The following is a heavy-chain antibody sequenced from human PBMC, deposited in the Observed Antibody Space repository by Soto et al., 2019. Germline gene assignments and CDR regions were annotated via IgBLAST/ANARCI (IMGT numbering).Heavy chain of an antibody. CDR2: IYYSGST. J-gene: IGHJ5*02. CDR1: GGSISSYY. Sequence: LPETLSLTCTVSGGSISSYYWSWIRQPPGKGLEWIGYIYYSGSTNYNPSLKSRVTISVDTSKNQFSLKLSSVTAADTAVYYCARESIGGSGGNIGNYYDSSGYFPWGQGTLVTVSS. D-gene: IGHD3-22*01. V-gene: IGHV4-59*01. CDR3: ARESIGGSGGNIGNYYDSSGYFP.